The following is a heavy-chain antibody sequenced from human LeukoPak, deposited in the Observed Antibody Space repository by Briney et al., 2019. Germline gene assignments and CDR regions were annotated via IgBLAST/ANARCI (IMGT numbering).Heavy chain of an antibody. Sequence: GGSLRLSCAASGFTFSDYYMSWVRQAPGKGLEWLGRIGSKTDGGTTDYAASVKGRFTISRDDSKNTLYLQMNSLKTEDTAVYYCATYRFYYDSSGFDYWGQGTLVTVSS. V-gene: IGHV3-15*04. CDR2: IGSKTDGGTT. CDR1: GFTFSDYY. J-gene: IGHJ4*02. CDR3: ATYRFYYDSSGFDY. D-gene: IGHD3-22*01.